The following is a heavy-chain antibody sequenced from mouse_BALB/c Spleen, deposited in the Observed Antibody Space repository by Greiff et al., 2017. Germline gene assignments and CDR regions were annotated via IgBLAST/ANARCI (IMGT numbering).Heavy chain of an antibody. D-gene: IGHD3-3*01. Sequence: VQLQQPGAELVKPGASVKLSCKASGYTFTSYWMHWVKQRPGQGLEWIGEINPSNGRTNSNEKFKSKATLTVDKSSSTAYMELSSLTSEDSAVYYCARGDQGFLYAMDYWGQGTSVTGAS. CDR3: ARGDQGFLYAMDY. J-gene: IGHJ4*01. V-gene: IGHV1S81*02. CDR1: GYTFTSYW. CDR2: INPSNGRT.